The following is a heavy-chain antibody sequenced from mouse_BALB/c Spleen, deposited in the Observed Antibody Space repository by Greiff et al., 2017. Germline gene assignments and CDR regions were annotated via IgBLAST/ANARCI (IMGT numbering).Heavy chain of an antibody. CDR3: TRGGLGGFCAY. CDR2: INPSNGGT. V-gene: IGHV1S81*02. Sequence: VKLVESGAELVKPGASVKLSCKASGYTFTSYYMYWVKQRPGQGLEWIGEINPSNGGTNFNEKFKSKATLTVDKSSSTAYMQLSSLTSEDSAVYYCTRGGLGGFCAYWGQGTLVTVSA. J-gene: IGHJ3*01. D-gene: IGHD2-2*01. CDR1: GYTFTSYY.